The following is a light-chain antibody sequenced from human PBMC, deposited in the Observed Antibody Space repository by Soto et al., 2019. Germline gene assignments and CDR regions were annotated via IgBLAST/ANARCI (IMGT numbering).Light chain of an antibody. Sequence: DIAMTQSTASLSVSPGEGDSLXCRASQSGSSKICWYQQRPGQAPRHLIYGASTRAHGTPARFSCSGSATEFTRTISSLQSEDFAVYYGQQYNNWPITFGQGTRLEIK. CDR3: QQYNNWPIT. J-gene: IGKJ5*01. V-gene: IGKV3-15*01. CDR1: QSGSSK. CDR2: GAS.